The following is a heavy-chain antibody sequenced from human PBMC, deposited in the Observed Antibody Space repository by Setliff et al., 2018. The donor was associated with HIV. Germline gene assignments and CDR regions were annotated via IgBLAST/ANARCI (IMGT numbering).Heavy chain of an antibody. CDR3: ATDAYYDFLTGPTPGSFDI. CDR2: INPNSGGT. Sequence: ASVKVSCKASGYTFTGYYMHWVRQAPGQGLEWMGRINPNSGGTNYAQKFQGRVTMTRDTSISTAYMELSSLRSDDTAVYYCATDAYYDFLTGPTPGSFDIWGQGTMVTVSS. J-gene: IGHJ3*02. V-gene: IGHV1-2*06. D-gene: IGHD3-9*01. CDR1: GYTFTGYY.